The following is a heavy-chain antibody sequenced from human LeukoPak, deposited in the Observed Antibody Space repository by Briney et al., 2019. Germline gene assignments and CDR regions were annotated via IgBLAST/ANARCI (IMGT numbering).Heavy chain of an antibody. CDR1: GGTFSSYA. J-gene: IGHJ6*03. CDR2: IIPIFGTA. Sequence: GASVRVSCKASGGTFSSYAISWVRQAPGQGLEWMGGIIPIFGTANYAQKFQGRVTITADESTSTAYMELSSLRSEDTAVYYCARDAPNCLEWLCPMDVWGKGTTVTVSS. D-gene: IGHD5-12*01. V-gene: IGHV1-69*13. CDR3: ARDAPNCLEWLCPMDV.